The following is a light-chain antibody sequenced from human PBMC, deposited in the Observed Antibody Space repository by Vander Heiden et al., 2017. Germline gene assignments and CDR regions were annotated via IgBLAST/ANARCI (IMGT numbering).Light chain of an antibody. V-gene: IGLV2-23*02. CDR2: DIT. CDR3: CSDAGYSTLV. CDR1: SSDVGSYNL. J-gene: IGLJ1*01. Sequence: HSALTQPASVSGSPGQSITISCTGTSSDVGSYNLFAWYQQHPGKGTKLIIYDITKRPAGVANRFSGSKAGNTASLAISGLQDEDEADYYCCSDAGYSTLVFGRGTKVTVL.